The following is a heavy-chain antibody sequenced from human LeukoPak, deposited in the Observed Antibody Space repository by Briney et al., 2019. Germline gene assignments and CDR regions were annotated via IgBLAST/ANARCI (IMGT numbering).Heavy chain of an antibody. CDR1: GYTFTGYY. CDR3: AREARAGYCSSTSCAYGMDV. CDR2: INPNSGGT. Sequence: ASVKVSCKASGYTFTGYYMHWVRQAPGQGLEWMGRINPNSGGTNYAQKFQGRVTMIRDTSISTAYMELSRLRSDDTAVYYCAREARAGYCSSTSCAYGMDVWGQGTTVTVSS. J-gene: IGHJ6*02. D-gene: IGHD2-2*01. V-gene: IGHV1-2*06.